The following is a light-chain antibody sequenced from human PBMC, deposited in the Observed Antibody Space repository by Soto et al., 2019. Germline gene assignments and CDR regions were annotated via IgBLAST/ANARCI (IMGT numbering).Light chain of an antibody. J-gene: IGKJ4*01. V-gene: IGKV3-15*01. Sequence: EIVMTQSPATLSLSPGERATLSCWASQSISSKLAWYQHRPGQAPRLLIYDTSTRAAGIPARFSGSGSGTDFTLTISSLQSEDFAVYYCQQYGSSPQLTFGGGTKVEIK. CDR2: DTS. CDR1: QSISSK. CDR3: QQYGSSPQLT.